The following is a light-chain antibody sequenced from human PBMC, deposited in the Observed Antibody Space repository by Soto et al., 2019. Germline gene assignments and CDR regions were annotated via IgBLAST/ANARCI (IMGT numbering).Light chain of an antibody. Sequence: EILLTRPPPTLPVSPGEKATLSFRASQTIYSNVAWYQQRPGQPPRLLIYRSSSRATGIPARFSGSGSGTEFTLTINSLQSEDFAVYYCQQYQNLWTFGQGTKVDIK. CDR1: QTIYSN. J-gene: IGKJ1*01. CDR2: RSS. CDR3: QQYQNLWT. V-gene: IGKV3-15*01.